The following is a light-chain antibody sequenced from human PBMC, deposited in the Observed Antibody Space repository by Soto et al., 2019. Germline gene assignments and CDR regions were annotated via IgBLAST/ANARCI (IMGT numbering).Light chain of an antibody. Sequence: DVQMTQSPSTLSGSVGDRVTITCRASQTISSWLAWYQQKPGKAPRLLIYKASTLKSGVPSRFSGSGSGTEFTLTISSLQPDDFATYYCQQYNTYPALTFGGGTKVAI. CDR3: QQYNTYPALT. CDR1: QTISSW. J-gene: IGKJ4*01. CDR2: KAS. V-gene: IGKV1-5*03.